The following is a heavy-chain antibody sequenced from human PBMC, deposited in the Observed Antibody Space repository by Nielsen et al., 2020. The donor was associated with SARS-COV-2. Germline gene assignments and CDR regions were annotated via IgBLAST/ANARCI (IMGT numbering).Heavy chain of an antibody. CDR1: GFSLSTSGVG. D-gene: IGHD3-9*01. J-gene: IGHJ3*02. Sequence: SGPTLVKPTQTLTLTCTFSGFSLSTSGVGVGWIRQPPGKALEWLALIYWDDDKRYSPSLKSRLTITKDTSKNQVVLTMTNMDPVDTATYYCARTYYDILTGYYRAFDIWGQGTMVTVSS. CDR3: ARTYYDILTGYYRAFDI. CDR2: IYWDDDK. V-gene: IGHV2-5*02.